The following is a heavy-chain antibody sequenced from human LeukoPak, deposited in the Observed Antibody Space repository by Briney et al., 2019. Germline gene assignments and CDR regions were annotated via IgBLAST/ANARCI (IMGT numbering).Heavy chain of an antibody. Sequence: PGRSLRLSCAASGFTFSSYGMHWVRQAPGKGLEWVAVISYDGSNKYYADSVKGRFTISRDNSKNTLYLQMNSLRAEDTAVYYCAKDQYYYDSSGPWAFDYWGQGTLVTVSS. CDR2: ISYDGSNK. J-gene: IGHJ4*02. D-gene: IGHD3-22*01. CDR3: AKDQYYYDSSGPWAFDY. CDR1: GFTFSSYG. V-gene: IGHV3-30*18.